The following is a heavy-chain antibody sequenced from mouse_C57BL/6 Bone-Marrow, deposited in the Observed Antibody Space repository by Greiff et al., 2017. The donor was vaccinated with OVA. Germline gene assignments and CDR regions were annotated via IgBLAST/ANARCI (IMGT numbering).Heavy chain of an antibody. CDR2: IDPNRGGT. CDR3: ARPFTTVVATDWYFNV. V-gene: IGHV1-72*01. J-gene: IGHJ1*03. Sequence: QVQLQQPGAELVKPGASVKLSCKASGYTFTSHWMHWVKQRPGRGLEWIGRIDPNRGGTKYNEKFKSKATLTVDKPSSTACMQLSSLTSEDSAVYYCARPFTTVVATDWYFNVWGTGTTVTVSS. CDR1: GYTFTSHW. D-gene: IGHD1-1*01.